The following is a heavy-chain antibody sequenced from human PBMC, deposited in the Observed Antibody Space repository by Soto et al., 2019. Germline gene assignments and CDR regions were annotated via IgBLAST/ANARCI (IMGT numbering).Heavy chain of an antibody. Sequence: SETLSLTCTVSGGSISSYYWSWIRQPPGKGLEWIGYIYYSGSTNYNPSLKSRVTISVDTSKNQFSLKLSSVTAADTAVYYCARNSKASYYYMDVWGKGTTVTVSS. V-gene: IGHV4-59*01. CDR1: GGSISSYY. D-gene: IGHD4-4*01. J-gene: IGHJ6*03. CDR2: IYYSGST. CDR3: ARNSKASYYYMDV.